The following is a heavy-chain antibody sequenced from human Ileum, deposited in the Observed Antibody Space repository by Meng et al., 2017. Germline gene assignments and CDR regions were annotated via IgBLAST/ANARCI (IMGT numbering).Heavy chain of an antibody. V-gene: IGHV3-23*01. CDR2: IVGTGGRT. Sequence: GGSLRLSCATSGFTLSNFAMTWVRQGPGKALEWVSAIVGTGGRTYYGDSVKGRFTISRDTSKSTLFLQMNSLRIEDTAVYYCTKGFQAGYCTSSSCYGDDAFAMWGQGKRVT. CDR1: GFTLSNFA. D-gene: IGHD2-2*01. J-gene: IGHJ3*02. CDR3: TKGFQAGYCTSSSCYGDDAFAM.